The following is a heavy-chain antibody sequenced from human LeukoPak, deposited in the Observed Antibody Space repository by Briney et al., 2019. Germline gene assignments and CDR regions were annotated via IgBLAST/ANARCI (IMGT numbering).Heavy chain of an antibody. D-gene: IGHD5-24*01. Sequence: VASVKVSCKASGYTFTGYYMHWVRQAPGQGLEWMGWINPNSGGTNYAQKFQGRVTMTRDTSISTAYMELSRLRSDDTAVYYCARGTYLEMATMHDYWGQGTLVTVSS. V-gene: IGHV1-2*02. CDR2: INPNSGGT. J-gene: IGHJ4*02. CDR3: ARGTYLEMATMHDY. CDR1: GYTFTGYY.